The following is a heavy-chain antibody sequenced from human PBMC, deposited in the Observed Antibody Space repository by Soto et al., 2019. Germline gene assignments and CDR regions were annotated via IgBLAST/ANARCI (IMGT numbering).Heavy chain of an antibody. V-gene: IGHV3-23*01. J-gene: IGHJ4*02. Sequence: GGSLRLSCKASGFTFRSYAMSWVRHTPGKGLEWVSSISGSGDKTYYADSVKGRFTFSRDNSKNTLYLQMNNLRAEDTAVYYCAKEWTPRRAFDHWGQGTLVPVSS. D-gene: IGHD5-12*01. CDR3: AKEWTPRRAFDH. CDR2: ISGSGDKT. CDR1: GFTFRSYA.